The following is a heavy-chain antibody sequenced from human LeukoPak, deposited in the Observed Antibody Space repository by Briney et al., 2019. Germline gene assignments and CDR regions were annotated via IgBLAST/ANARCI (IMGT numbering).Heavy chain of an antibody. CDR1: GGTFSSYA. V-gene: IGHV1-69*05. J-gene: IGHJ4*02. CDR2: IIPIFGTA. CDR3: ARETLDSSGYYLFDY. Sequence: SVKVSCKASGGTFSSYAISWVRQAPGQGLEWMGGIIPIFGTANYAQKFQGRVTFTTDESTSTAYMELSSLRSEDTAVYYCARETLDSSGYYLFDYWGQGTLVTVSS. D-gene: IGHD3-22*01.